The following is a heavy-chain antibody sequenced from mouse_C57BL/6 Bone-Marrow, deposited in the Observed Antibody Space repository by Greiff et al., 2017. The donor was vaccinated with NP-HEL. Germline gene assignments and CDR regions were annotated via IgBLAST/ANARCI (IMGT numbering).Heavy chain of an antibody. CDR3: ARQFLYYPYWYFDV. D-gene: IGHD2-1*01. J-gene: IGHJ1*03. Sequence: LVESGAELARPGASVKLSCKASGYTFTSYGISWVKQRTGQGLEWIGEIYPRSGNTYYNEKFKGKATLTADKSSSTAYMELRSLTSEDSAVYFCARQFLYYPYWYFDVWGTGTTVTVSS. CDR1: GYTFTSYG. CDR2: IYPRSGNT. V-gene: IGHV1-81*01.